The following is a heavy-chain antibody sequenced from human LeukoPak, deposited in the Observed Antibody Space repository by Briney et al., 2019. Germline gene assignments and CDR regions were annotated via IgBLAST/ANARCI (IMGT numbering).Heavy chain of an antibody. CDR2: IIPIFGTA. CDR3: ARDLGRQQPGDAFDI. V-gene: IGHV1-69*05. Sequence: SVKVSCKASGGTFSSYAISWVRQAPGQGLEWMGRIIPIFGTANYAQKFQGRVTITTDESTSTAYMELSSLRSEDTAVYYCARDLGRQQPGDAFDIWGQGTMVTASS. D-gene: IGHD6-13*01. J-gene: IGHJ3*02. CDR1: GGTFSSYA.